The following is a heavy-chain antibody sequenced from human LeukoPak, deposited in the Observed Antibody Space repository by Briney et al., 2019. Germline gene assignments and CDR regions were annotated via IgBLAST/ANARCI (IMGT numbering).Heavy chain of an antibody. CDR2: INPSGGST. Sequence: ASVKVSCKASGYTFTSYYMHWVRQAPGQGLEWMGIINPSGGSTSYAQKFQGRVTMTRGTSTSTVYMELSSLRSGDTAAYYCAREPMGIAVAGSGYFDYWGQGTLVTVSS. CDR1: GYTFTSYY. V-gene: IGHV1-46*01. J-gene: IGHJ4*02. CDR3: AREPMGIAVAGSGYFDY. D-gene: IGHD6-19*01.